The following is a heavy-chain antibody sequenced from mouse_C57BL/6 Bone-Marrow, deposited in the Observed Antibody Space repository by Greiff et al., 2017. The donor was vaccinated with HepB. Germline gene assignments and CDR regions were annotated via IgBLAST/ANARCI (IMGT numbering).Heavy chain of an antibody. CDR3: ASTRITTVCYYAMDY. V-gene: IGHV1-69*01. CDR1: GYTFTSYW. J-gene: IGHJ4*01. CDR2: IDPSDSYT. Sequence: QVQLKQPGAELVMPGASVKLSCKASGYTFTSYWMHWVKQRPGQGLEWIGEIDPSDSYTNYNQKFKGKSTLTVDKSSSTAYMQLSSLTSEDSAVYYCASTRITTVCYYAMDYWGQGTSVTVSS. D-gene: IGHD1-1*01.